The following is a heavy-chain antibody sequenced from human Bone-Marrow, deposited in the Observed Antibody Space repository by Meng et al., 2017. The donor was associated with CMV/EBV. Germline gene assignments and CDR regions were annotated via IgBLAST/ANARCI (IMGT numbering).Heavy chain of an antibody. CDR3: AWLPDSSRWSGDY. V-gene: IGHV1-46*01. CDR2: IDPSGDNT. J-gene: IGHJ4*02. D-gene: IGHD6-19*01. CDR1: GYTFIDYY. Sequence: ASVKVSCKASGYTFIDYYLHWVRQAPGQGLEWMGIIDPSGDNTRYAQKFQDRVTMTRDKSTSTVYLELSSLTSDDTAVYYCAWLPDSSRWSGDYWGQGTLVTVSS.